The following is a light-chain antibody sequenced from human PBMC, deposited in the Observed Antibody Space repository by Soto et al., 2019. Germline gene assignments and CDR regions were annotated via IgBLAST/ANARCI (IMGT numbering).Light chain of an antibody. J-gene: IGKJ1*01. V-gene: IGKV3-15*01. CDR3: QQYNNWRT. CDR2: GAP. Sequence: EIVMTQSPATLSVSPGERATLSCRASQSVSSNLAWYQQKPGQAPRLLIYGAPTRATGIPARFSGSGSGTEITLTISSLQSEDFAVYYCQQYNNWRTFGQGTKVEIK. CDR1: QSVSSN.